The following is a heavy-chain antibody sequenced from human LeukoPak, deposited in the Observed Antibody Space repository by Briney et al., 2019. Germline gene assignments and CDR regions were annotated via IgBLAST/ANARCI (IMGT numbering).Heavy chain of an antibody. Sequence: GASVKVSCKASGGTFISYAISWVRQAPGQGLEWMGGIIPIFGTANYAQKFQGRVTITADESTSTAHMELSSLRSEDTAVYYCASYRPYYYYGMDVWGQGTTVTVSS. V-gene: IGHV1-69*13. J-gene: IGHJ6*02. CDR1: GGTFISYA. CDR3: ASYRPYYYYGMDV. CDR2: IIPIFGTA.